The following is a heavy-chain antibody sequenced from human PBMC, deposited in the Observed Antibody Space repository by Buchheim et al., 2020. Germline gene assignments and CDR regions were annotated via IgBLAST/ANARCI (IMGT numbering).Heavy chain of an antibody. J-gene: IGHJ4*02. D-gene: IGHD4-23*01. CDR3: ARLSVVTFDY. CDR2: ISSGSRLT. CDR1: GFASSDYY. V-gene: IGHV3-11*06. Sequence: QVQLVESGGTLVKPGGSLRLSCAASGFASSDYYMTWIRHVPGKGLEWVSYISSGSRLTYYADSVKGRFTISRDNTKNSLYQKMKSLGAEETAIYYCARLSVVTFDYWGQGIL.